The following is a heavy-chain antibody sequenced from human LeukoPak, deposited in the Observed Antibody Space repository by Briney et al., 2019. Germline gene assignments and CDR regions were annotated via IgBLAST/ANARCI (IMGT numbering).Heavy chain of an antibody. J-gene: IGHJ3*01. CDR3: ASGRTRTADAFDF. D-gene: IGHD1-14*01. V-gene: IGHV1-2*02. CDR1: GYTFSAYY. CDR2: INPDNGGT. Sequence: ASVKVSCKASGYTFSAYYIHWVRQAPGQGLEWMGWINPDNGGTNYLEKFQGRVTMTRDTSISTAYMELSRLRSDDTAVYYCASGRTRTADAFDFWGQGTMVTFSS.